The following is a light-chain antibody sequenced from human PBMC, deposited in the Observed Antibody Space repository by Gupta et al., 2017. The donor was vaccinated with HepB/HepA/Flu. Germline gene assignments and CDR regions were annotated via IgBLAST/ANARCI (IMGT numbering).Light chain of an antibody. V-gene: IGKV1-9*01. Sequence: IQFTQSPSFLSASVGDRVTITCRASQGISSYLDWYQQKPGKAPKLLIYAASTLQSGVPSRFSGSGSVTEFTLTISSRQPEDFASYYCQQRNSYLFAFSQGTRLEIK. CDR3: QQRNSYLFA. J-gene: IGKJ5*01. CDR1: QGISSY. CDR2: AAS.